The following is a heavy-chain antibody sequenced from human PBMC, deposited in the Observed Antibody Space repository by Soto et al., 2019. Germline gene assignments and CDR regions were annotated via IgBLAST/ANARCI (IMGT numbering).Heavy chain of an antibody. V-gene: IGHV1-46*01. Sequence: VASVKVSCKTSGYTFTSYYIHWVRQAPGQGLEWMGVINLTGDSTKYAQKFQDRVTMTRDTSTSTAYMELSSLRSGDTAVYFCAREDPNIAGFDFWGLGTPVTVS. J-gene: IGHJ4*02. CDR2: INLTGDST. CDR3: AREDPNIAGFDF. CDR1: GYTFTSYY.